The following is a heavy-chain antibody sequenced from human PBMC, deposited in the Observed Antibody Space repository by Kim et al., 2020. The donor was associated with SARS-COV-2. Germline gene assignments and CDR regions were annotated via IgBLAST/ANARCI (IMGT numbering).Heavy chain of an antibody. V-gene: IGHV3-33*06. CDR2: IWYDGSNK. CDR3: AKGRIVLPFLLDY. J-gene: IGHJ4*02. Sequence: GGSLRLSCAASGFTFSSYAMHWVRQAPGKGLEWVTVIWYDGSNKYYADSVKGRFTISRDNSKNTLYLQMNNLRAEDTAVYYCAKGRIVLPFLLDYWGQGT. D-gene: IGHD1-26*01. CDR1: GFTFSSYA.